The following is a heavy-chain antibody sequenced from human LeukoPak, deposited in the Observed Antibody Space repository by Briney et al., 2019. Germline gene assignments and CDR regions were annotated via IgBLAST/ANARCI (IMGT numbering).Heavy chain of an antibody. J-gene: IGHJ4*02. CDR2: IYPADSDT. CDR1: GDTFPIYW. CDR3: ARHRLGPAAMPSDY. D-gene: IGHD2-2*01. Sequence: GESLKISCKDFGDTFPIYWIGWVRQMTGKSLEWLGIIYPADSDTRYSPSFQGQVTISADKSISTAYLQWSSLKASDTAMYYCARHRLGPAAMPSDYWGQGTLVTVSS. V-gene: IGHV5-51*01.